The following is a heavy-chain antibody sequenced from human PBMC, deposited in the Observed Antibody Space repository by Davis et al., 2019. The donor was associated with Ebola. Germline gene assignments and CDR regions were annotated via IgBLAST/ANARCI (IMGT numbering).Heavy chain of an antibody. V-gene: IGHV3-21*04. D-gene: IGHD2-2*02. CDR1: GFTFSTYT. J-gene: IGHJ4*02. Sequence: PGGSLRLSCAASGFTFSTYTMTWVRQAPGKGLEWVSSISSSSGYTYYADSVKGRFTISRDNAKNSLSLQMNSLRAEDTAVYYCAREGKYTSFDYWGQGTLVTVSS. CDR2: ISSSSGYT. CDR3: AREGKYTSFDY.